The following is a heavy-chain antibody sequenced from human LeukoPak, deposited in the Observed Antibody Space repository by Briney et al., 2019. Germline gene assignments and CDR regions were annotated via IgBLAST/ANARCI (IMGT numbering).Heavy chain of an antibody. V-gene: IGHV3-74*01. D-gene: IGHD1-14*01. Sequence: GGSLRLSCAASGFTFSDFWMHWVRQALGKGLVWVSRINSGGTVTNYADSVKGRLTISRDNAKNSLYLQMNSLRAEDTAVYYCASLDNLFMAHYFSGMDVWGQGTTVTVS. CDR2: INSGGTVT. J-gene: IGHJ6*02. CDR1: GFTFSDFW. CDR3: ASLDNLFMAHYFSGMDV.